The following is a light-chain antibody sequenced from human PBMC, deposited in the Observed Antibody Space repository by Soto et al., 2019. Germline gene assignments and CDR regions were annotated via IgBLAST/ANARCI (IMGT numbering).Light chain of an antibody. CDR2: AAS. CDR1: QSISKN. Sequence: DIQMTQSPSSLSASVGDSVTITCRASQSISKNLNWYQQKTGKAPKLLIKAASSLQSGCPSRFSGSVSWTDFTLTISSLQPEDIVTYYCQQTYISPYTFGQGTKLEMK. CDR3: QQTYISPYT. J-gene: IGKJ2*01. V-gene: IGKV1-39*01.